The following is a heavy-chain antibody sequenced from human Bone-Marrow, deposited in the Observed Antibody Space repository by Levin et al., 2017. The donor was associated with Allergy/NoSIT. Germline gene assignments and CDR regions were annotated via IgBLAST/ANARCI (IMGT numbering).Heavy chain of an antibody. J-gene: IGHJ4*02. Sequence: LSLTCAASGFTFSSYWMHWVRQAPGKGLVWVSRINSDGSSTSYADSVKGRFTISRDNAKNTLYLQMNSLRAEDTAVYYCAREHCSSTSCHFDYWGQGTLVTVSS. CDR1: GFTFSSYW. CDR2: INSDGSST. D-gene: IGHD2-2*01. CDR3: AREHCSSTSCHFDY. V-gene: IGHV3-74*01.